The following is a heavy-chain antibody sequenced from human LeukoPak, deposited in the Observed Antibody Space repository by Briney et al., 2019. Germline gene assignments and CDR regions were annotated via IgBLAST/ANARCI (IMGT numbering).Heavy chain of an antibody. CDR3: ARDRSSLGLWFGELRN. D-gene: IGHD3-10*01. J-gene: IGHJ4*02. Sequence: PGGSLRLSCAASGFTFSSYWMHWVRQAPGKGLVWVSRIYSDGSSTNYADSVKGRFTISRDNAKNTLYRQMNSLRAEDTAVYYCARDRSSLGLWFGELRNWGQGTLVTVSS. V-gene: IGHV3-74*01. CDR1: GFTFSSYW. CDR2: IYSDGSST.